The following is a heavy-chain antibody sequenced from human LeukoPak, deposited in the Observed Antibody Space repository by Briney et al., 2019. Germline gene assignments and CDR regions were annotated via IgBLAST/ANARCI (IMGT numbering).Heavy chain of an antibody. Sequence: SGPALVKPTQTLTLTCTFSGFSLSTSGMRVSWIRQPPGKALEWLARIDWDDDKFYSTSLKTRLTISKDTSKNQVVLTMTNMDPVDTATYYCAREGGIMITFGGVIEPYYFGYWGQGTLVTVSS. D-gene: IGHD3-16*02. CDR1: GFSLSTSGMR. V-gene: IGHV2-70*04. CDR2: IDWDDDK. J-gene: IGHJ4*02. CDR3: AREGGIMITFGGVIEPYYFGY.